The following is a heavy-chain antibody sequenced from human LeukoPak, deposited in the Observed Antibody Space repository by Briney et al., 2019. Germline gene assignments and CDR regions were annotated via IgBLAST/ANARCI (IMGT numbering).Heavy chain of an antibody. J-gene: IGHJ5*02. CDR1: GYTLTELS. CDR2: FDPEDGET. V-gene: IGHV1-24*01. CDR3: ATAPGAAAGIHWFDP. D-gene: IGHD6-13*01. Sequence: ASVKVSCKVSGYTLTELSMHWVRQAPGKGLEWMGGFDPEDGETIYAQKFQGRVTMTEDTSTDTAYMELSSLRSEDTAVYYCATAPGAAAGIHWFDPWGQGTLVTVSS.